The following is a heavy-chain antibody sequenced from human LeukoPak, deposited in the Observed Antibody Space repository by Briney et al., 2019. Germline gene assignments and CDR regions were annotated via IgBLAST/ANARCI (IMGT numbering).Heavy chain of an antibody. J-gene: IGHJ1*01. V-gene: IGHV4-4*09. CDR2: IFTTGST. D-gene: IGHD6-13*01. Sequence: SETLSLTCTVSDSSINTYSYYWGWIRQPPGKGLEYIGYIFTTGSTNYNPSLKSRVSISVDTSKNQFSLKLNSVTAADTAVYYCAGAAAGSPFQHWGQGTLVTVSS. CDR1: DSSINTYSYY. CDR3: AGAAAGSPFQH.